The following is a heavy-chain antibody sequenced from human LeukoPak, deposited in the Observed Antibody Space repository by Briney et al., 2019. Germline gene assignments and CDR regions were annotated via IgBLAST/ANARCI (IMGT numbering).Heavy chain of an antibody. Sequence: GGSLRLSCKASGYTFTNFDINWVRQATGQGLEWMGWMNPNTGNAGYAQKFQDRLTITWDASITTAYMDLSSLRSEDTAVYYCTRVGYSNSYDYWGQGTQVTVSS. CDR1: GYTFTNFD. CDR2: MNPNTGNA. D-gene: IGHD1-26*01. CDR3: TRVGYSNSYDY. J-gene: IGHJ4*02. V-gene: IGHV1-8*01.